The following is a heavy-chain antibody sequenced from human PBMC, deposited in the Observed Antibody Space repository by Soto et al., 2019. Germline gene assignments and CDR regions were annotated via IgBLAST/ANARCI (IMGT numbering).Heavy chain of an antibody. J-gene: IGHJ4*02. V-gene: IGHV1-8*01. CDR1: GYTFTSYD. D-gene: IGHD3-9*01. CDR2: MNPNSGNT. CDR3: AGERTYFGDY. Sequence: QVQLVQSGAEVKKPGASVKVSCKASGYTFTSYDISWVRQATGQGLEWMGWMNPNSGNTGYAQKFQGRVIMTRDTTISTAYMELSSLGSEDTAVYYCAGERTYFGDYWGQVTLVTVSS.